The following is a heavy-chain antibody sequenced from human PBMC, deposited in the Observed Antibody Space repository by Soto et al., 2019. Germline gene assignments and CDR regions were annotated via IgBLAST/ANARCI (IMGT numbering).Heavy chain of an antibody. CDR2: IIPILGIA. J-gene: IGHJ4*02. CDR3: ARQYYDTSCYYDY. V-gene: IGHV1-69*02. D-gene: IGHD3-22*01. Sequence: SVKVSCKASGGTFSSYTISWVRQAPGQGLEWMGRIIPILGIANYAQKFQGRVTITADKSTSTAYMELSSLRSEDTAVYYCARQYYDTSCYYDYWGQGTLVTVSS. CDR1: GGTFSSYT.